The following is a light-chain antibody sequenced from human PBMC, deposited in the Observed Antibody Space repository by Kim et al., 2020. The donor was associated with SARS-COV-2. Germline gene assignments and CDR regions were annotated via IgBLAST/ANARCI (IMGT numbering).Light chain of an antibody. CDR2: SAS. CDR1: QGISSY. V-gene: IGKV1-9*01. CDR3: QQLNTYPWT. J-gene: IGKJ1*01. Sequence: DIQLTQSPYFLSASVGDRVTITCRASQGISSYLGWYQQKPGKAPKLLIYSASTLQSGVPSRFSGSGSGIEFTLTVSSLQPEDFATYYCQQLNTYPWTFGQGTKVDIK.